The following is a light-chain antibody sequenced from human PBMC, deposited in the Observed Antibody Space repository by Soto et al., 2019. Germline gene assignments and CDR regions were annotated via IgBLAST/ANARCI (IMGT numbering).Light chain of an antibody. CDR2: STN. CDR1: SGSVSTSYY. Sequence: QTVVTQEPSFSVSPGGTVTLTCGLSSGSVSTSYYPSWYQQTPGQAPRTLIYSTNTRSSGVPDRFSGSILGXXXALTXTGAXXXDESDYYCVLYMGSGIGDWVFGG. V-gene: IGLV8-61*01. CDR3: VLYMGSGIGDWV. J-gene: IGLJ3*02.